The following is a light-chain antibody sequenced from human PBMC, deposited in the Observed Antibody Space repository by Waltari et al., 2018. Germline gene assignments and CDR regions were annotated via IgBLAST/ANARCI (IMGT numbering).Light chain of an antibody. CDR1: SRNTGRYNL. CDR2: EVY. Sequence: QSALIQPASVSGSPGQSIPISCTGTSRNTGRYNLVSWYQQYPGKAPKVMIYEVYKRPSGVSNRFSGSKSGNTASLTISGLQAEDETDYYCCSYAGSNSWVFGGGTKVTVL. J-gene: IGLJ3*02. V-gene: IGLV2-23*02. CDR3: CSYAGSNSWV.